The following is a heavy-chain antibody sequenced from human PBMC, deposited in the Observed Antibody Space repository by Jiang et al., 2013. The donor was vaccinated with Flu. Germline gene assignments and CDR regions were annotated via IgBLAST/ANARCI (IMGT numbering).Heavy chain of an antibody. CDR3: ARWLKSYLYYWAFDI. CDR2: IYYSGST. J-gene: IGHJ3*02. D-gene: IGHD1-26*01. V-gene: IGHV4-31*02. Sequence: KGLEWIGYIYYSGSTYYNPSLKSRVTISVDTSKNQFSLKLSSVTAADTAVYYCARWLKSYLYYWAFDIWGQGTMVTVSS.